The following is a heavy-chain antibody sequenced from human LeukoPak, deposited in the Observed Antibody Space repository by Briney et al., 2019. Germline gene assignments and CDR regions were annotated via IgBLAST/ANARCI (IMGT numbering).Heavy chain of an antibody. J-gene: IGHJ4*02. CDR2: ICSNGNT. V-gene: IGHV4-39*07. D-gene: IGHD4-17*01. CDR3: ARSATVTTGYFDY. CDR1: GGSISSSGHY. Sequence: PSETLSLTCSVSGGSISSSGHYWGWIRQSPEKGLDWIGSICSNGNTYYNPSVMSRVTISVDTSKNQFSLKLTSVTAAETAVYYCARSATVTTGYFDYWGQGALVTVSS.